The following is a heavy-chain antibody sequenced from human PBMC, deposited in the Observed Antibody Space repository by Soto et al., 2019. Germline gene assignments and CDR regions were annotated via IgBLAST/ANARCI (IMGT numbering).Heavy chain of an antibody. Sequence: QVQLVESGGGVVQPGRSLRLSCAASGFTFSSYGMHWVRQAPGKGLEWVAVIWYDGSNKYYADSVKGRFTISRDNSKNTLYLQMNSLRAEATAVYYCARVHCSGGSCYGFDAFDIWGQGTMVTVSS. J-gene: IGHJ3*02. V-gene: IGHV3-33*01. CDR2: IWYDGSNK. CDR3: ARVHCSGGSCYGFDAFDI. D-gene: IGHD2-15*01. CDR1: GFTFSSYG.